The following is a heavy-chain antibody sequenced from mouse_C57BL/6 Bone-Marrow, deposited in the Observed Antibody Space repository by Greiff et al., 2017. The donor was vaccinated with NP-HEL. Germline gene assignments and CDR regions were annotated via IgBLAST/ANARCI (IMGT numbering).Heavy chain of an antibody. CDR3: ARSVYYSNLYYFDY. J-gene: IGHJ2*01. V-gene: IGHV1-81*01. CDR1: GYTFTSYG. Sequence: VQLQQSGAELARPGASVKLSCKASGYTFTSYGISWVKQRTGQGLEWIGEIYPRSGNTYYNEKFKDKATLTADESSSSAYMELRSLTSEDSAVYFCARSVYYSNLYYFDYWGQGTTLTVSS. D-gene: IGHD2-5*01. CDR2: IYPRSGNT.